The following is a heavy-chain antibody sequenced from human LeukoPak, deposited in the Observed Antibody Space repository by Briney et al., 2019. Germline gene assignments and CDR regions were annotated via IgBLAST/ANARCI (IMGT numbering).Heavy chain of an antibody. J-gene: IGHJ6*02. Sequence: ASVKVSCKASGGTFSSYAISWVRQAPGQGLEWMRWINAGNGNTKYSQKFQGRVTITRDTSASTAYMELSSLRSEDTAVYYCARKYDTGGYYYYYDMDVWGQGTTVTVSS. CDR3: ARKYDTGGYYYYYDMDV. CDR2: INAGNGNT. V-gene: IGHV1-3*01. D-gene: IGHD2-8*01. CDR1: GGTFSSYA.